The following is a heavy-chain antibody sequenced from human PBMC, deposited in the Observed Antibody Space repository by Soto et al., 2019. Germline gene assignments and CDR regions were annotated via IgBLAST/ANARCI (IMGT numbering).Heavy chain of an antibody. Sequence: GGSLRLSCAASGFTFSSYAMSWVRQAPGKGLEWGSIITNTGGGTLDADSVKVRFTVSRDNANNTLYLQMNSPRAKDAAIHYCGKASAESCPGRRVFDYWGQGTRVTASS. CDR3: GKASAESCPGRRVFDY. D-gene: IGHD3-10*02. CDR2: ITNTGGGT. J-gene: IGHJ4*02. CDR1: GFTFSSYA. V-gene: IGHV3-23*01.